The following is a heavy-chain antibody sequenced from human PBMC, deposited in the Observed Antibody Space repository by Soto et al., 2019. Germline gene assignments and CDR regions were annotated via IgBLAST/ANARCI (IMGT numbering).Heavy chain of an antibody. CDR1: GFTFSSYA. J-gene: IGHJ5*02. V-gene: IGHV3-23*01. CDR3: AKVTIAAAGKGDWFDP. D-gene: IGHD6-13*01. Sequence: PGGSLRLSCAASGFTFSSYAMSWVRQAPGKGLEWVSAISGSGGSTYYADSVKGRFTISRDNPKNTLYLQMNSLRAEDTAVYYCAKVTIAAAGKGDWFDPWGQGTLVTVSS. CDR2: ISGSGGST.